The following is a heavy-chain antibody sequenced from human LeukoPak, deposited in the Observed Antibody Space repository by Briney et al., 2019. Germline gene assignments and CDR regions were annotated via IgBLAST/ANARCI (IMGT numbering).Heavy chain of an antibody. CDR2: IYYSGST. Sequence: SETLSLTCAVYGGSFSGYYWSWIRQPPGKGLEWIGYIYYSGSTYYNPSLKSRVTISVDTSKNQFSLKLSSVTAADTAVYYCARDPLGIIDYWGQGTLVTVSS. CDR1: GGSFSGYY. CDR3: ARDPLGIIDY. D-gene: IGHD7-27*01. J-gene: IGHJ4*02. V-gene: IGHV4-30-4*01.